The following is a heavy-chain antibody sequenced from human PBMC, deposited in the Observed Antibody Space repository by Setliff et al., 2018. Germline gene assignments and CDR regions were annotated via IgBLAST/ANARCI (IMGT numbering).Heavy chain of an antibody. CDR3: ASGYCSGTSCYDY. CDR2: INHSGST. Sequence: SETLSLTCIVSGGSINSYYWNWIRQPPGKGLEWIGEINHSGSTNYNPSLKSRVTISVDTSKNQFSLKLTSVTAADTAVYYCASGYCSGTSCYDYWGQGTLVTVSS. J-gene: IGHJ4*02. D-gene: IGHD2-2*01. V-gene: IGHV4-34*01. CDR1: GGSINSYY.